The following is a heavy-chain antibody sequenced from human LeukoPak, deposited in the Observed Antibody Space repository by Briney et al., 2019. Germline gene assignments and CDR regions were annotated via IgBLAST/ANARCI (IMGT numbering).Heavy chain of an antibody. CDR2: ISSSSSYI. CDR1: GFTFSSYS. Sequence: GGSLRLSCAASGFTFSSYSMNWVRQAPGKGLEWVSSISSSSSYIYYADSVKGRFTISRDNAKNSLYLQMNSLRAEDTAVYYCARFCYYDFWSGYHPPYFDYWGQGTLVTVSS. J-gene: IGHJ4*02. V-gene: IGHV3-21*01. D-gene: IGHD3-3*01. CDR3: ARFCYYDFWSGYHPPYFDY.